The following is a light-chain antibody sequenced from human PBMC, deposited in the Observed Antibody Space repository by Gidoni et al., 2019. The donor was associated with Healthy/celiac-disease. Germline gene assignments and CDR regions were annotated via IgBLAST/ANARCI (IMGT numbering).Light chain of an antibody. J-gene: IGKJ2*01. Sequence: EIVLTQSPAHLSLSPGERATLSCRASQSVSSYLAWYQQKPGQAPRLLIYDASNMATVIPARFSGSGSGTDFTLTISSLEPEDFAVYYCQQRSNWPPGYTFGQGTKLEIK. V-gene: IGKV3-11*01. CDR2: DAS. CDR3: QQRSNWPPGYT. CDR1: QSVSSY.